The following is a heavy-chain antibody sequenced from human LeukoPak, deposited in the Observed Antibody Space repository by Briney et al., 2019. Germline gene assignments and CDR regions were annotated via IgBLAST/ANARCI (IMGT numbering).Heavy chain of an antibody. CDR3: AKDRIASPPQGRFDP. J-gene: IGHJ5*02. Sequence: GGSLRLSCAASGFTFSSYAMHWVRQAPGKGLEWVAVISYDGSNKYYADSVKGRFTISRDNSKNTLYLQMNSLGAEDTAIYYCAKDRIASPPQGRFDPWGQGTLVTVSS. CDR1: GFTFSSYA. D-gene: IGHD6-6*01. V-gene: IGHV3-30-3*01. CDR2: ISYDGSNK.